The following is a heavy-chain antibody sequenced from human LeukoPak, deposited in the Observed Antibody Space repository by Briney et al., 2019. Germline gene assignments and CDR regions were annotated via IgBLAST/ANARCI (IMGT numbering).Heavy chain of an antibody. Sequence: GGSLRLSCAASGFTFSSYAMSWVRQAPGKGLEWVSAISGSGGSTYYADSVKGRFTISRDNSKNTLYLQMNSLRAEDTAVYYCASLYYYDSSGYFLPLPPDYWGQGTLVTVSS. CDR3: ASLYYYDSSGYFLPLPPDY. J-gene: IGHJ4*02. V-gene: IGHV3-23*01. CDR2: ISGSGGST. D-gene: IGHD3-22*01. CDR1: GFTFSSYA.